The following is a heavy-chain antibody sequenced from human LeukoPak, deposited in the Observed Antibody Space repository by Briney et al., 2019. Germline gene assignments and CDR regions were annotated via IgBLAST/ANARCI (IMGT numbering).Heavy chain of an antibody. D-gene: IGHD6-13*01. CDR3: ARDKLQLVREEIYGMDI. CDR2: ISSSGSTM. V-gene: IGHV3-48*03. Sequence: PGGSLRLSCAASGFTFSSYEMNWVRQAPGKGLEWVSYISSSGSTMYYADSVKGRFTISRDNAKNSLYLQMNSLRAEDTAVYYCARDKLQLVREEIYGMDIWGKGTTVTVSS. J-gene: IGHJ6*04. CDR1: GFTFSSYE.